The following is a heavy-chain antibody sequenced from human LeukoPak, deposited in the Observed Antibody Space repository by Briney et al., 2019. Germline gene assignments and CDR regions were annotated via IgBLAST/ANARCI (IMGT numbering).Heavy chain of an antibody. CDR1: GFTFSNAW. CDR2: IKSKTDGGTT. V-gene: IGHV3-15*01. Sequence: GGSLRLSCAASGFTFSNAWMSWVRQGPGKGLERVGRIKSKTDGGTTDYAAPVKGRFTISRDDSKNTLYLQMNSLKTEDTAVYYCTKVTGYYSPTRWFVPWGQGTLVTVSS. CDR3: TKVTGYYSPTRWFVP. J-gene: IGHJ5*02. D-gene: IGHD3-3*01.